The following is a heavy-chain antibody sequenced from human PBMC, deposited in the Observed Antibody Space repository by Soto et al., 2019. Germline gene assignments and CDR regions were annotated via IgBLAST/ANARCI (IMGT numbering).Heavy chain of an antibody. D-gene: IGHD1-1*01. CDR3: PTGTQPYYYYGMDV. CDR2: IKSKTDGGTT. V-gene: IGHV3-15*07. CDR1: GFTFSNAW. J-gene: IGHJ6*02. Sequence: GGSLRLSCAASGFTFSNAWMNWVRQAPGKGLEWVGRIKSKTDGGTTDNAAPVKGRFTISSDDSKNTLYLQMNSLKTEDTAVDYCPTGTQPYYYYGMDVWGQGTTVTVSS.